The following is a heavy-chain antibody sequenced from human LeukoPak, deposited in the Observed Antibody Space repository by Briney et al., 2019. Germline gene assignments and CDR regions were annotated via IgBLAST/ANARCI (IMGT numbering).Heavy chain of an antibody. D-gene: IGHD5-18*01. J-gene: IGHJ4*02. CDR3: AKDKGGYSYGPDYFDY. CDR1: GFTFDDYA. V-gene: IGHV3-43*02. Sequence: GRSLRLSCAASGFTFDDYAMHWVRQAPGKGLEWVSLISGDGGSTYYADSVKGRFTISRDNSKNSLYLQMNSLRTEDTALYYCAKDKGGYSYGPDYFDYWGQGTLVTVSS. CDR2: ISGDGGST.